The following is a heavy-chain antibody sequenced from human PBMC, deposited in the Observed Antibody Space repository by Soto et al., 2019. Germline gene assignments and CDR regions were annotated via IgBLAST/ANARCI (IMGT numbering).Heavy chain of an antibody. CDR1: GYSFTDYH. CDR2: INPKSGGT. V-gene: IGHV1-2*04. CDR3: ARGDSTDCSNGVCSFFYNRDMDV. D-gene: IGHD2-8*01. Sequence: ASVKVSCKASGYSFTDYHIHWVRQAPGQGLEWLGRINPKSGGTSTAQKFQGWVTMTTDTSISTASMELTRLTSDDTAIYYCARGDSTDCSNGVCSFFYNRDMDVWGQGTTVTVSS. J-gene: IGHJ6*02.